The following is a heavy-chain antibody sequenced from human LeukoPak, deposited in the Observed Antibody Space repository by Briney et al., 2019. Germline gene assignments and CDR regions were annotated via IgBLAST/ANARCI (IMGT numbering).Heavy chain of an antibody. V-gene: IGHV1-2*02. D-gene: IGHD3-3*01. Sequence: GASVKVSCKTSGYTFTDYYLHWVRQAPGRGLEWMGWINPDTGVTNYARKFQGRVSLTRDTSISTVYMEMSRLVSDDTAVYYCARDRNAPRFGLVRKIMWWFDPWGQGTLLTVSS. J-gene: IGHJ5*02. CDR2: INPDTGVT. CDR1: GYTFTDYY. CDR3: ARDRNAPRFGLVRKIMWWFDP.